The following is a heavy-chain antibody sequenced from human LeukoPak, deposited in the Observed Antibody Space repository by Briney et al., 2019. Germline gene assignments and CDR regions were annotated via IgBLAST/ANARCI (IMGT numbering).Heavy chain of an antibody. Sequence: PSETLSLTCTVSGGSISSGGYYWSWIRQHPGKGLEWIGYIYYSGSTYYNPSLKSRVTISVDTSKNQFSLKLSSVTAADTVVYYCARDSNFSGGNYYMDVWGKGTTVTVSS. CDR3: ARDSNFSGGNYYMDV. CDR2: IYYSGST. D-gene: IGHD1-1*01. CDR1: GGSISSGGYY. J-gene: IGHJ6*03. V-gene: IGHV4-31*03.